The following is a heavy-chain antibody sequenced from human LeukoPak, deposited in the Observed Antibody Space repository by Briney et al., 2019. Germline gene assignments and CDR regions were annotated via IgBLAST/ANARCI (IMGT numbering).Heavy chain of an antibody. CDR3: ARGPLYCSGGIRYSGGGGLDY. J-gene: IGHJ4*02. CDR2: IYYSGRT. CDR1: ECSISSGDYY. Sequence: PTETLSLTCTVSECSISSGDYYWSWISQPPEKGLAWIGYIYYSGRTYYNTSLKRRVPISVDTPKNQFSLMLSSVTAADTAGFYCARGPLYCSGGIRYSGGGGLDYWGQGTLVTVSS. D-gene: IGHD2-15*01. V-gene: IGHV4-30-4*01.